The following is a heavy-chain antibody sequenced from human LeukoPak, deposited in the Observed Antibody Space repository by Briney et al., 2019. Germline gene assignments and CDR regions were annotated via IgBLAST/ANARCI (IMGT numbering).Heavy chain of an antibody. Sequence: PSETLSLTCTVSGGSISSSSYYWSWIRQPAGKGLEWIGRIYTSGSTNYNPSLKSRVTISVDTSKNQFSLKLSSVTAADTAVYYCAKYDSSAYDAFDIWGQGTMVTVSS. CDR1: GGSISSSSYY. D-gene: IGHD3-22*01. J-gene: IGHJ3*02. V-gene: IGHV4-61*02. CDR2: IYTSGST. CDR3: AKYDSSAYDAFDI.